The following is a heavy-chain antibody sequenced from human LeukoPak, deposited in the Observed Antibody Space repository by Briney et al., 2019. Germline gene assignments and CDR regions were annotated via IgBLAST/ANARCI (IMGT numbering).Heavy chain of an antibody. CDR3: AREGSPDAFDI. J-gene: IGHJ3*02. Sequence: GGSLRLSCAASGFTFSSYALNWVRQAPGKGLEWVSYISSSSSTIYYTDSMKGRFTISRDNSKNTLYLQMNSLRAEDTAVYYCAREGSPDAFDIWGQGTMVTVSS. CDR2: ISSSSSTI. CDR1: GFTFSSYA. V-gene: IGHV3-48*01. D-gene: IGHD1-26*01.